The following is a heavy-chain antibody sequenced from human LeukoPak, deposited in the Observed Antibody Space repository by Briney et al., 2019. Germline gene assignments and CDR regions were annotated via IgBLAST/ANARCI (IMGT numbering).Heavy chain of an antibody. CDR2: INPSGGSA. D-gene: IGHD4-17*01. CDR3: AREAFTTVTTATDAFDF. V-gene: IGHV1-46*01. J-gene: IGHJ3*01. Sequence: GASVKVSCKASGYTFTSYYMHWVRQAPGQGLEWMGIINPSGGSASYAQKFQGRVTMTRDMSTSTVYMELSSLRSEDTAVYYCAREAFTTVTTATDAFDFWGQGTMVTVSS. CDR1: GYTFTSYY.